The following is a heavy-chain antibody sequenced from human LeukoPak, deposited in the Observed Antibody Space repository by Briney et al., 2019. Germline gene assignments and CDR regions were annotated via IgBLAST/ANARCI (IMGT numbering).Heavy chain of an antibody. Sequence: GESLKISCKGSGYSFTSYWSGGVRQMPGKGLEGMGIIYPGDSDTRYSPPLQGEATISADTSISTAYLQWSCLKASYTAMYYCARPPPYVSGYYSWSFDIWGQGTMVTVSS. D-gene: IGHD5-12*01. CDR2: IYPGDSDT. CDR3: ARPPPYVSGYYSWSFDI. J-gene: IGHJ3*02. CDR1: GYSFTSYW. V-gene: IGHV5-51*01.